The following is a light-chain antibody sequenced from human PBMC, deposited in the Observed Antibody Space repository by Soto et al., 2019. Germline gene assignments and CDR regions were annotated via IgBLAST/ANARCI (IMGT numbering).Light chain of an antibody. CDR1: QDINNY. Sequence: IQMTQYPSSLSSSVGDSVTITCQASQDINNYLNWYQQKPGKAPKLLIYDASNLETGVPSRFSGSGSGTDSTFTISSLQPEDIATYYCQHYDNLRLTFAGGTKVDI. CDR3: QHYDNLRLT. V-gene: IGKV1-33*01. CDR2: DAS. J-gene: IGKJ4*01.